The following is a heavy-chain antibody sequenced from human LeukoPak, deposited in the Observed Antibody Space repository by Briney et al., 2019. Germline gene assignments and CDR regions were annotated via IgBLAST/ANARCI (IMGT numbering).Heavy chain of an antibody. V-gene: IGHV4-34*01. CDR2: INHSGST. CDR1: GGSFSGYY. J-gene: IGHJ5*02. CDR3: ARGTMVRGVIILEDNRAPNWFDP. D-gene: IGHD3-10*01. Sequence: SETLSLTCAVYGGSFSGYYWSWIRQPPGKGLEWIGEINHSGSTNYNPSLKSRVTISVDTSKNQFSLKLSSVTAADTAVYYCARGTMVRGVIILEDNRAPNWFDPWGQGTLVTVSS.